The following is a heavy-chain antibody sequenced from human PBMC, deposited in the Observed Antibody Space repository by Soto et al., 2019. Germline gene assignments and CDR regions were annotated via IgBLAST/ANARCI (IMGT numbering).Heavy chain of an antibody. CDR2: IRSKANSYAT. D-gene: IGHD3-3*01. V-gene: IGHV3-73*01. Sequence: VGSLRLSCAASGFTFSGSAMHWVRQASGKGLEWVGRIRSKANSYATAYAASVKGRFTISRDDSKNTAYLQMNSLKTEDTAVYYCTRSVDFWSGYLDYYYYYGMDVWGQGTTVTVSS. J-gene: IGHJ6*02. CDR3: TRSVDFWSGYLDYYYYYGMDV. CDR1: GFTFSGSA.